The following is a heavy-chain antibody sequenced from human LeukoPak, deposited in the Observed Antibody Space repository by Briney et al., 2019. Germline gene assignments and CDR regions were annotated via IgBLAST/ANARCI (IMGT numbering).Heavy chain of an antibody. CDR1: GFIVSSNH. D-gene: IGHD2-15*01. V-gene: IGHV3-53*05. J-gene: IGHJ4*02. CDR2: IYSGGGT. Sequence: QTGGSLRLSCAASGFIVSSNHMSWVRQAPGKGLEWVSVIYSGGGTYYADSVKGRFTISRDNSKNALFLQMNSLRNEDTAFYYCVKQSFGGGPSGWMGYFEHWGQGTLVTVSS. CDR3: VKQSFGGGPSGWMGYFEH.